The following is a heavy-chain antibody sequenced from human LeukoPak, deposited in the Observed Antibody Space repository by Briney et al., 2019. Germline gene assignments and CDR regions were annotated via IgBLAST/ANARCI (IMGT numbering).Heavy chain of an antibody. CDR1: GFTFSSYG. Sequence: GRSLRLSCAASGFTFSSYGMHWVRQAPGKGLEWVAVIWYDGSNKYYADYVKGRFTISRDNSKNTLYLQMNSLRAEDTAVYYCASPHQAAKVTWGLDYWGQGTLVTVSS. V-gene: IGHV3-33*01. CDR2: IWYDGSNK. J-gene: IGHJ4*02. CDR3: ASPHQAAKVTWGLDY. D-gene: IGHD5-18*01.